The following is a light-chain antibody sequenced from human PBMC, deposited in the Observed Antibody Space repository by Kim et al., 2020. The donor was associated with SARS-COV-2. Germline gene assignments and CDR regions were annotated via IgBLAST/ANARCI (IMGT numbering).Light chain of an antibody. CDR3: QAWDSSTVV. Sequence: SYELTQPPSVSVSPGQTACITCSGDKLGDKYACWYQQKPGQSPVLVIYQDSKRPSGIPERFSGSNSGNTATLTISGTQAMDEADYYCQAWDSSTVVVGGG. J-gene: IGLJ2*01. CDR1: KLGDKY. V-gene: IGLV3-1*01. CDR2: QDS.